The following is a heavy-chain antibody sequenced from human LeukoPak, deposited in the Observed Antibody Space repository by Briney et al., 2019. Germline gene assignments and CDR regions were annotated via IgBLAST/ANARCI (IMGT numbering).Heavy chain of an antibody. J-gene: IGHJ4*02. CDR3: ARSNGSYDSSGYYYFDY. CDR2: ISAYNGNT. V-gene: IGHV1-18*01. CDR1: GYTFTSYG. Sequence: GASVKVSCKASGYTFTSYGISWVRQAPGQGLEWMGWISAYNGNTNYAQKLQGRVTMTTDTSTSTAYMELRSLRSDDTAVYYCARSNGSYDSSGYYYFDYWGQGTLVTVSS. D-gene: IGHD3-22*01.